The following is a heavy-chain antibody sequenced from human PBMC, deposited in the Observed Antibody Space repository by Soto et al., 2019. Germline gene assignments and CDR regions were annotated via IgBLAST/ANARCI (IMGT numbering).Heavy chain of an antibody. Sequence: GGSLRLSCESSGFTFSGFCMSWVRQAPGKGLEWAAYIKGHGSETWYVDSVRGRFTISSYNAKNSVYLQMSSLRAEDTCLYYCGGDGVRNGVDVWGQGIKVTVSS. J-gene: IGHJ6*02. D-gene: IGHD3-16*01. CDR3: GGDGVRNGVDV. V-gene: IGHV3-7*01. CDR1: GFTFSGFC. CDR2: IKGHGSET.